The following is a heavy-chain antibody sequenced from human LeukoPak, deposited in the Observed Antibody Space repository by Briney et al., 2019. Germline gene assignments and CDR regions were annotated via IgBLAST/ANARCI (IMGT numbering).Heavy chain of an antibody. V-gene: IGHV3-7*01. D-gene: IGHD1-26*01. J-gene: IGHJ3*01. CDR1: GFTFSSYW. CDR2: IKQDGSEK. CDR3: ARDGSWPLDAFDF. Sequence: QSGGSLRLSCAASGFTFSSYWMSWVRQAPGKGLEWVANIKQDGSEKYYVDSVKGRFTISRDNAKDSLFLQMNNLRGEDTAVYYCARDGSWPLDAFDFWGQGTMLTVSS.